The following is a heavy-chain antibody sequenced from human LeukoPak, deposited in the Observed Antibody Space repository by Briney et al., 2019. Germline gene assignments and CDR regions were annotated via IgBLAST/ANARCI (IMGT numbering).Heavy chain of an antibody. CDR3: ARALYPAPTAMRDNWFDP. CDR1: GFTFSTYD. V-gene: IGHV3-21*01. J-gene: IGHJ5*02. Sequence: PGGSLRLSCAPSGFTFSTYDMHWVREAPGKGLEWVSSIGIARRYIYYADSVRGRFTISRDNAKNSLYLQINSLRAEDTPVYYCARALYPAPTAMRDNWFDPWGQGSLVTVSS. CDR2: IGIARRYI. D-gene: IGHD1-1*01.